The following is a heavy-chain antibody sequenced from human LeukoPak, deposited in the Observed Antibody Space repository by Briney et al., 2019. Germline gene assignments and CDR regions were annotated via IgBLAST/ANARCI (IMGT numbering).Heavy chain of an antibody. D-gene: IGHD6-19*01. V-gene: IGHV4-39*01. CDR1: GGSIRSGGYY. J-gene: IGHJ5*02. CDR2: IYYSRTT. CDR3: VPVADAVSWFDP. Sequence: SETLSLTCTVSGGSIRSGGYYWGWIRQPPGKGLEWIGTIYYSRTTYYNPSLKSRVTISVDTSKNQFSLKLSSVTAADTAVYYCVPVADAVSWFDPWGQGTLVTVSS.